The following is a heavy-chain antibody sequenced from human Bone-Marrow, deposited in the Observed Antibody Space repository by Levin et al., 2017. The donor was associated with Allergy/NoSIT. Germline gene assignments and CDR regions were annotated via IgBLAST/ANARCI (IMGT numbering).Heavy chain of an antibody. J-gene: IGHJ6*02. CDR2: INPHNGDT. CDR3: ARGRHLAAGGMSHYYRMDV. CDR1: GYMFTGYY. Sequence: ASVKVSCKALGYMFTGYYLHWVRQAPGQGLEWMGWINPHNGDTKYAEKFQGRVTLTRDTSINTAYMEVTSLTFDDTAVYYCARGRHLAAGGMSHYYRMDVWGQGTTVIVSS. D-gene: IGHD6-13*01. V-gene: IGHV1-2*02.